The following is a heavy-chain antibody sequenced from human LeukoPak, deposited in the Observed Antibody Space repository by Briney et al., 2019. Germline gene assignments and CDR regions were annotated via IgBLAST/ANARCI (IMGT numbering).Heavy chain of an antibody. CDR2: ISGSGGST. CDR3: ARPVWFGEANWLDP. V-gene: IGHV3-23*01. Sequence: GGSLRLSCAASGFTFSSYAMSWVRQAPGKGLEWVSAISGSGGSTYYADSVKGRFTISRDNSKNTLYLQMNSLRAEDTAVYYCARPVWFGEANWLDPWGQGTLVTVSS. D-gene: IGHD3-10*01. J-gene: IGHJ5*02. CDR1: GFTFSSYA.